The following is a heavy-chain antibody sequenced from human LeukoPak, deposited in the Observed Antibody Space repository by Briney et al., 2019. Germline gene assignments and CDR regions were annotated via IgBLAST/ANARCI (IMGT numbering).Heavy chain of an antibody. V-gene: IGHV4-30-4*01. CDR3: ATYHAGRGGSGY. CDR2: REKN. CDR1: GASVTSGAYH. D-gene: IGHD2-8*01. Sequence: SETLSLTCTVSGASVTSGAYHWSWIRQSPGRGLEWIGHREKNKNNPSLNSRVTISVDSSKNQFSLRLSSVPAADTAVYFCATYHAGRGGSGYWGQGILVTVSS. J-gene: IGHJ4*02.